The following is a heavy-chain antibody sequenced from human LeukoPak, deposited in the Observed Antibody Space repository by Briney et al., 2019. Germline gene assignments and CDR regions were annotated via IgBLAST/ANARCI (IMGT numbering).Heavy chain of an antibody. CDR2: INPNSGGT. CDR1: GYTFTAYY. D-gene: IGHD3-3*01. CDR3: ARVVYEYYDFRSGPDRFDY. V-gene: IGHV1-2*02. J-gene: IGHJ4*02. Sequence: ASVKVSCTASGYTFTAYYMHWMRQVPGQGLEWMGWINPNSGGTNYEQKFHGRVTMTRDTSISTAYMELSRLRSDDTAVYYCARVVYEYYDFRSGPDRFDYWGQGTLVTVSS.